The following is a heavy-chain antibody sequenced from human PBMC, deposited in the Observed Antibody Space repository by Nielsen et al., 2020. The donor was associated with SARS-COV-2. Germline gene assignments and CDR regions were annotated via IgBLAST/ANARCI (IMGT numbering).Heavy chain of an antibody. CDR2: ISWSGGSV. CDR1: GVTFDDYA. Sequence: SLKISCAASGVTFDDYAMHWVRQASGKGLEWVSGISWSGGSVGYADSVKGRFTISRDNSKNTLYLQMNSLRAEDTAVYYCAKADDILTGYYTSWGQGTLVTVSS. D-gene: IGHD3-9*01. V-gene: IGHV3-9*01. CDR3: AKADDILTGYYTS. J-gene: IGHJ4*02.